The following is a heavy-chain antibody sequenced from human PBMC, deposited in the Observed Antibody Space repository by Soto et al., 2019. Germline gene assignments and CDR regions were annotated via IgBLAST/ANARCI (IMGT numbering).Heavy chain of an antibody. CDR1: GGSVTSGNYD. V-gene: IGHV4-61*01. Sequence: PSETLSLTCTVSGGSVTSGNYDWSWIRQPPGKGLEWIGHIYYSGTTNYNPSLKSRVTTSIDASKNQFSLKLSSVTAADTAVYYCARGPVVTPFVDYWGQGTLVTV. D-gene: IGHD2-21*02. CDR2: IYYSGTT. J-gene: IGHJ4*02. CDR3: ARGPVVTPFVDY.